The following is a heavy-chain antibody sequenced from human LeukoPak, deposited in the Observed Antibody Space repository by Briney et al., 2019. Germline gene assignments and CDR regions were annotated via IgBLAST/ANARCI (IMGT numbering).Heavy chain of an antibody. V-gene: IGHV3-30*03. D-gene: IGHD3-22*01. CDR2: ISYDGSNK. Sequence: GRSLRLSCAASGFTFSSYGMHWVRQAPGKGLEWVAVISYDGSNKYYADSVKGRFTISRDNAKNSLYLQMNSLRAEDTAVYYCARDDLYDSSGYHKGRDAFDIWGQGTMVTVSS. CDR3: ARDDLYDSSGYHKGRDAFDI. J-gene: IGHJ3*02. CDR1: GFTFSSYG.